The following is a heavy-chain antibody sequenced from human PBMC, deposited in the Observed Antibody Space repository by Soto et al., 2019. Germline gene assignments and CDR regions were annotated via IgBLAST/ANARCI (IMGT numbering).Heavy chain of an antibody. V-gene: IGHV4-30-2*05. CDR3: ARESDWPRGYFES. CDR1: GGSSINGGYS. D-gene: IGHD2-21*01. CDR2: IYHSGSP. J-gene: IGHJ4*02. Sequence: SETLSLTCGVAGGSSINGGYSWSSNQQPPGKGLEWIGYIYHSGSPNYNPSLESRITMSVDTSKNQFSLKLNSVTAADTAVYYGARESDWPRGYFESWGQGIQVTVSS.